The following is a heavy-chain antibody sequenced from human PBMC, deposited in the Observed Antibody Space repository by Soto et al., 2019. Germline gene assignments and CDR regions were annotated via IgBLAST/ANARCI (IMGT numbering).Heavy chain of an antibody. V-gene: IGHV3-21*01. CDR1: GFTFNNYG. CDR2: ISSRSSYI. J-gene: IGHJ5*02. Sequence: GGSLRLSCAASGFTFNNYGMNWVRQAPGKGLEWVSCISSRSSYIYYADSVKGRFTISRDNAKNSLYLQMNSLRAEDTAVYYCARVGDSSGTSCYLGWFDPWGQGTLVTVSS. CDR3: ARVGDSSGTSCYLGWFDP. D-gene: IGHD2-2*01.